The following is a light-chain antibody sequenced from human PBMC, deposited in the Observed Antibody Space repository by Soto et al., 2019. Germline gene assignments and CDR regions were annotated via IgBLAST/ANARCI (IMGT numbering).Light chain of an antibody. V-gene: IGKV1-27*01. CDR3: QKYNSAPRT. J-gene: IGKJ1*01. Sequence: DIQMTQSPSSLSASVGDRVTITCRASQGISNYLAWYQQKPGKVPKLLIYAASTLQSGVPSRFSGSESGTDFTLTISRLQPEDVATYYCQKYNSAPRTFGQGTKVEIK. CDR1: QGISNY. CDR2: AAS.